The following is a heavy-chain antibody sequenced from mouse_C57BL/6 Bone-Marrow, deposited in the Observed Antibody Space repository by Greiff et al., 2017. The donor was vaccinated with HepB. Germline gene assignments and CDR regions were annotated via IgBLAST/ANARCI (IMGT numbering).Heavy chain of an antibody. V-gene: IGHV14-1*01. J-gene: IGHJ4*01. Sequence: EVQLQQSGAELVRPGASVKLSCTASGFNIKDYYMHWVKQRPEQGLEWIGRIDPEDGDTEYAPKFQGKATMTADTSSNTAYLQLSSLTSEDTAVYYCTTAGSRFYYAMDYWGQGTSVTVSS. CDR2: IDPEDGDT. CDR3: TTAGSRFYYAMDY. D-gene: IGHD1-1*01. CDR1: GFNIKDYY.